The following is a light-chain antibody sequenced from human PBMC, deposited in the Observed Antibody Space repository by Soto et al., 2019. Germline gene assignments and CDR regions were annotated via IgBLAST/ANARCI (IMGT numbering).Light chain of an antibody. CDR2: EVT. CDR3: CSYAITTWV. Sequence: QSALTQPASVSGSPGQSITISCTGTSGDVGSYHLVSWYQLRPGKAPRLTIYEVTKRPSGVSNRFSGSQSGKTASLTISGLQAEDEADYYCCSYAITTWVFGGGTKVTVL. V-gene: IGLV2-23*02. J-gene: IGLJ3*02. CDR1: SGDVGSYHL.